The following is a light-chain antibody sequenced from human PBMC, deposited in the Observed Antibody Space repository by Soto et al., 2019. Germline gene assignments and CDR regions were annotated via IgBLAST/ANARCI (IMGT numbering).Light chain of an antibody. Sequence: DIQMTQSPSSLSASVGDRVTITCRASQSISRYLNWYQQKPGKAPKLLIYAASSLESGVPSRFSGSGSGTDFTLTISSLQPEDFATYYCQQSYSTLVTFGPRTKVDIK. CDR3: QQSYSTLVT. J-gene: IGKJ3*01. CDR2: AAS. CDR1: QSISRY. V-gene: IGKV1-39*01.